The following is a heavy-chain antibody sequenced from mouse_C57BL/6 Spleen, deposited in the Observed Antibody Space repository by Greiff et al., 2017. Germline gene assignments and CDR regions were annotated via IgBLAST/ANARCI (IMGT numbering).Heavy chain of an antibody. J-gene: IGHJ1*03. CDR1: GFTFSSYT. Sequence: EVKLMESGGGLVKPGGSLKLSCAASGFTFSSYTMSWVRQTPEKRLEWVATISGGGGNTYYPDSVKGRFTIARDNAKNTLYLQMSSLRSEDTALYYCARRYSGYWYFDVWGTGTTVTVSS. D-gene: IGHD2-14*01. CDR3: ARRYSGYWYFDV. V-gene: IGHV5-9*01. CDR2: ISGGGGNT.